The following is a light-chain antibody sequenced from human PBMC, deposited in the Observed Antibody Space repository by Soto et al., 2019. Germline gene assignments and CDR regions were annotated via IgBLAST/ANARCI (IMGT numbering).Light chain of an antibody. V-gene: IGLV2-14*03. J-gene: IGLJ1*01. CDR3: SSYTISNTRQIV. CDR1: SSDVGGYNY. Sequence: QSALTQPASVSGSPGQSITISCTGTSSDVGGYNYVSWYQHHPGKAPKLIIYDVTNRPSGVSNPFSGSKSGNTASLTISGLQPEDVADYYCSSYTISNTRQIVFGTGTKVTV. CDR2: DVT.